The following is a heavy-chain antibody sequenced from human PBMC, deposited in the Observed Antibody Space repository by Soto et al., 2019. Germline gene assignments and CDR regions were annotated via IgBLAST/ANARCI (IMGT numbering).Heavy chain of an antibody. CDR1: GGSVRRVSYP. V-gene: IGHV4-61*01. CDR2: VNVSGST. CDR3: ARLQFDDLRSGSEPMDV. Sequence: SETLSLTCTVSGGSVRRVSYPWGWIRQTPGKGLDWIGYVNVSGSTNYNPSLKSRVTISLATSKNQFSFNLTSLTTPDPSLDFCARLQFDDLRSGSEPMDVWGQGTTVTVSS. J-gene: IGHJ6*02. D-gene: IGHD3-3*01.